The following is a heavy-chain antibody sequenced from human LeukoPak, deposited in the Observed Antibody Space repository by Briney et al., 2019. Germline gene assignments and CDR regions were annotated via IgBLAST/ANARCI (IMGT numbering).Heavy chain of an antibody. D-gene: IGHD6-13*01. CDR3: ARVSSWSRPSDAFDI. V-gene: IGHV1-69*04. CDR1: GGTFSSYA. Sequence: GASVKVSCKASGGTFSSYAISWVRQAPGQGLEWMGRIIPILGIANYAQKFQGRVTITADKSTSTAYMELSSLRSEDTAVYYCARVSSWSRPSDAFDIWGQGTMVTVSS. J-gene: IGHJ3*02. CDR2: IIPILGIA.